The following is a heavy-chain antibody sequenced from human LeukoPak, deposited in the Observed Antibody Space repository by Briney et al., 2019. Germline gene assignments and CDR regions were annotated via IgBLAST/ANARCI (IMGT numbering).Heavy chain of an antibody. D-gene: IGHD6-19*01. Sequence: GVSLRLFCGASGFPLRIYAMSGVPDARGKGLQCVLGFSGGASSTYYADSVKGRFTIYRDPTKNNIHLQMNSLKADDTAIYYCASRQDLGWLYDNWGQGTLVTVSS. CDR2: FSGGASST. J-gene: IGHJ4*02. V-gene: IGHV3-23*01. CDR3: ASRQDLGWLYDN. CDR1: GFPLRIYA.